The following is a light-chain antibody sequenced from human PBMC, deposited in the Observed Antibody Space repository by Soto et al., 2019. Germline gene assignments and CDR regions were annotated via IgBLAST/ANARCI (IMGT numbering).Light chain of an antibody. Sequence: EIVLTQSPGTLSLSPGERATLSCGASQSVSNNYLAWYQQKPGQSPRLLIYGASTRATGIPDRFSGSGSGTDFTLNISGLGHEDFAVYFCQHYGTSVTFVQGTRLEIK. CDR1: QSVSNNY. J-gene: IGKJ5*01. CDR3: QHYGTSVT. CDR2: GAS. V-gene: IGKV3-20*01.